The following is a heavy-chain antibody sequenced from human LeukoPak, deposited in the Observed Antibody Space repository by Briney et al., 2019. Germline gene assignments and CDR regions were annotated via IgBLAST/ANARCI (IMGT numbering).Heavy chain of an antibody. Sequence: SETLSLTCTVSGGSVSSASYYWSWIRQPPGKGLEWIGYIYYSGSTNYNPSLKSRVTISVDTSKNQFSLKLSSVTAADTAVYYCARRSLWLGELLDYWGQGTLVTVSS. CDR2: IYYSGST. CDR1: GGSVSSASYY. D-gene: IGHD3-10*01. J-gene: IGHJ4*02. CDR3: ARRSLWLGELLDY. V-gene: IGHV4-61*01.